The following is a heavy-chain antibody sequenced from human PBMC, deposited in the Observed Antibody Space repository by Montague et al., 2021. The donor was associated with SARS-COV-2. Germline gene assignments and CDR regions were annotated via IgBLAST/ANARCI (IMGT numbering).Heavy chain of an antibody. V-gene: IGHV4-59*08. D-gene: IGHD5-18*01. J-gene: IGHJ3*02. CDR3: ARLGRGYSYAQSAFDI. CDR2: IYYSGST. CDR1: GGSISSYY. Sequence: SETRSLTCTVSGGSISSYYWSWIRQPPGKGLEWIGYIYYSGSTNYNPSLKSRVTISVDTSKNQFSLKLSSVTAADTAVYYCARLGRGYSYAQSAFDIWGQGTMVTVSS.